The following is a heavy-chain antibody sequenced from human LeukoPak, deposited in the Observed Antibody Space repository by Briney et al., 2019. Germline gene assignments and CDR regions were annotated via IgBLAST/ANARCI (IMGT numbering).Heavy chain of an antibody. D-gene: IGHD2-2*02. V-gene: IGHV1-8*01. CDR3: ARGRSRCSSTSCYTHGY. CDR2: MNPNSGNT. J-gene: IGHJ4*02. CDR1: GYTFTSYD. Sequence: ASVKVSCKASGYTFTSYDINWARQATGQGLEWMGWMNPNSGNTGYAQKFQGRVTMTRNTSISTAYMELSSLRSGDTAVYYCARGRSRCSSTSCYTHGYWGQGTLVTVSS.